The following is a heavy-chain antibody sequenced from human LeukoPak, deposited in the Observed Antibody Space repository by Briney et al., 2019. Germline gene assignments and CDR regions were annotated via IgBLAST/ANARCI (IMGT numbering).Heavy chain of an antibody. CDR2: IYYSGST. CDR3: ARGFVLGSTKAYYYDSSGYYGGYFDY. J-gene: IGHJ4*02. Sequence: PSETLSLTCTVSGGSISSYYWSWIRQPPGKGLEWIGYIYYSGSTNYNPSLKSRVTISVDTSKNQFSLKLNSVTAADTAVYYCARGFVLGSTKAYYYDSSGYYGGYFDYWGQGTLVTVSS. CDR1: GGSISSYY. V-gene: IGHV4-59*08. D-gene: IGHD3-22*01.